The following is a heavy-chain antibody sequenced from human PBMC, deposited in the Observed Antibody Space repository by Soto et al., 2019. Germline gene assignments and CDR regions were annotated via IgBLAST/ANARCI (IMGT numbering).Heavy chain of an antibody. CDR3: ARSPVTIFRGNYYYYMVV. CDR1: GYSFTSYW. Sequence: GESLKISCKGSGYSFTSYWIGWVRQMPGKGLEWMGIIYPGDSDTRYSPSFQGQVTISADKSISTAYLQWSSLKASDTAMYYCARSPVTIFRGNYYYYMVVWGKGIIVTV. J-gene: IGHJ6*03. V-gene: IGHV5-51*01. CDR2: IYPGDSDT. D-gene: IGHD2-21*02.